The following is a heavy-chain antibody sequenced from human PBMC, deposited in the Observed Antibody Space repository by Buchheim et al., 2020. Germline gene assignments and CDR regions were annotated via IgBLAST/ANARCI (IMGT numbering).Heavy chain of an antibody. D-gene: IGHD6-19*01. J-gene: IGHJ4*02. CDR3: AKDQGYSSGTGSDY. V-gene: IGHV3-30*18. CDR2: ISYDGSNK. CDR1: GFTFSSYG. Sequence: QVQLVESGGGVVQPGRSLRLSCAASGFTFSSYGMHWVRQAPGKGLEWVAVISYDGSNKYYADSVKGRFTISRDNSKNTLYLQMNSLRAEDTAVYHCAKDQGYSSGTGSDYWGQGTL.